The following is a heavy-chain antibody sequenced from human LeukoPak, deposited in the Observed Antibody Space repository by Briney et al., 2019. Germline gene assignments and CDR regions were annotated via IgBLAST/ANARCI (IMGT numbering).Heavy chain of an antibody. CDR1: GGSFSGYF. CDR3: GGGQYRRDY. D-gene: IGHD2/OR15-2a*01. Sequence: SETLSLTCAVYGGSFSGYFWSWIRQPPGKGLEWIGEINHSGITSYNPPPTSRVTISDDTSKNPLCLMVTCGSSPGTPLSFCGGGQYRRDYWGQGTLVTVSS. V-gene: IGHV4-34*01. CDR2: INHSGIT. J-gene: IGHJ4*02.